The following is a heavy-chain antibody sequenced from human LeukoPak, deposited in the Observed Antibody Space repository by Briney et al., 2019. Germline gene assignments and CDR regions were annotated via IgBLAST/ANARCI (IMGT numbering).Heavy chain of an antibody. CDR1: GFTFSSYE. V-gene: IGHV3-48*03. J-gene: IGHJ4*02. Sequence: PGGSLRLSCAASGFTFSSYEMNWVRQAPGKGLEWVPYISSSGSTIYYADSVKGRFTISRDNAKNSLYLQMNSLRAEDTAVYYCAREKEMATFHIDYWGQGTLVTVSS. CDR3: AREKEMATFHIDY. D-gene: IGHD5-24*01. CDR2: ISSSGSTI.